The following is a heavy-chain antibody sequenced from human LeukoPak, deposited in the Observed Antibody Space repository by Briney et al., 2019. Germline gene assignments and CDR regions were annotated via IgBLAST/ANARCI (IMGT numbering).Heavy chain of an antibody. J-gene: IGHJ4*02. CDR2: ISGSGDST. D-gene: IGHD6-13*01. V-gene: IGHV3-23*01. CDR3: AKTRPLDSSSWSHGDY. CDR1: GFTVRIYA. Sequence: GGSLRLYCATSGFTVRIYAMSWVRQAPGKGLGVVSAISGSGDSTYYGDSVKGGFTISRNNSKNTLYLQMNSLRAEDTAVYYCAKTRPLDSSSWSHGDYWGQGTLVTVSS.